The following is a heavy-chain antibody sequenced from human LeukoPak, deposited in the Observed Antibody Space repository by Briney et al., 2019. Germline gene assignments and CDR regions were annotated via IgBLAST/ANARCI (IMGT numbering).Heavy chain of an antibody. CDR3: AKDADPQWLAYYFDY. CDR2: ISYDGANE. V-gene: IGHV3-30*18. Sequence: GGSLRLSCVGSTFTFSDYGMHWVRQAPGKGLEWVAVISYDGANEYYADSVKGRFTLSRDNSKSTLYLQMNSLRAEDTAVYYCAKDADPQWLAYYFDYWGQGTLVTVSS. D-gene: IGHD6-19*01. J-gene: IGHJ4*02. CDR1: TFTFSDYG.